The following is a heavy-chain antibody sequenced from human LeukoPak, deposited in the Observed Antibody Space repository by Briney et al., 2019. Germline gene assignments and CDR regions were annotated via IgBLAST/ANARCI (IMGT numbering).Heavy chain of an antibody. Sequence: SETLSLTCAVYGGSFSGYYWSWIRQPPGKGLEWIGEINHSGSTNYNPSLKSRVTISVDTSKNQFSLKLSSVTAADTAVYYCASSIYGSGSYKHWGQGTLVTVSS. CDR2: INHSGST. CDR1: GGSFSGYY. J-gene: IGHJ1*01. CDR3: ASSIYGSGSYKH. D-gene: IGHD3-10*01. V-gene: IGHV4-34*01.